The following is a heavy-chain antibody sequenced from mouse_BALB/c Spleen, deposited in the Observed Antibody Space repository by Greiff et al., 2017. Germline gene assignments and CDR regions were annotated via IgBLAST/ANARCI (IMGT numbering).Heavy chain of an antibody. D-gene: IGHD2-14*01. V-gene: IGHV5-6-4*01. CDR1: GFTFSSYT. CDR3: ASHYYRYELAY. CDR2: ISSGGGNT. Sequence: EVQLQESGGGLVKPGGSLKLSCAASGFTFSSYTMSWVRQTPEKRLEWVATISSGGGNTYYPDSVKGRFTISRDNAKNTLYLQMSSLKSEDTAMYYCASHYYRYELAYWGQGTLVTVSA. J-gene: IGHJ3*01.